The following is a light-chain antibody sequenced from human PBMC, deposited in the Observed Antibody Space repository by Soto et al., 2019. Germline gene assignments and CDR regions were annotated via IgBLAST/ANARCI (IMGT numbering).Light chain of an antibody. Sequence: EIVLTQSPATLSLSPGERATLTCRASQSVSNLLAWYQHKPGQAPRLLIYDASIRAAGVPARFSGSGSGTDFSLTISSLETEDFAIYYCQQRSIWPPWTFGQGTKVDI. CDR3: QQRSIWPPWT. J-gene: IGKJ1*01. V-gene: IGKV3-11*01. CDR1: QSVSNL. CDR2: DAS.